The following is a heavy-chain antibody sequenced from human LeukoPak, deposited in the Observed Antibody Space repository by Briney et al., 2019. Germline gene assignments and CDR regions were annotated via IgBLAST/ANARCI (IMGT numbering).Heavy chain of an antibody. CDR2: IYHSGST. V-gene: IGHV4-4*02. CDR3: ARGSSYGSEVMVY. D-gene: IGHD5-18*01. CDR1: GGSISSSNW. J-gene: IGHJ4*02. Sequence: PSETLSLTCAVSGGSISSSNWWSWVRRPPGKGLEWIGEIYHSGSTNYNPSLKSRVTISVDKSKNQFSLKLSSVTAADTAVYYCARGSSYGSEVMVYWGQGTLVTVSS.